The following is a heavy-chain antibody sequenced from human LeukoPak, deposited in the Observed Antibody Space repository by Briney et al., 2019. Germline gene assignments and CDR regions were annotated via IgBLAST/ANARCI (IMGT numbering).Heavy chain of an antibody. CDR1: GFTVSSNY. CDR2: IYSGGST. J-gene: IGHJ4*02. V-gene: IGHV3-53*01. D-gene: IGHD1-26*01. Sequence: GGSLRLSCTASGFTVSSNYMSWVRQAPGKGLEWVSVIYSGGSTYYADSVKGRFTISRHNSKNTLYLQMNSLRAEDTAVYYCAKDIVGATNDYWGQGTLVTVSS. CDR3: AKDIVGATNDY.